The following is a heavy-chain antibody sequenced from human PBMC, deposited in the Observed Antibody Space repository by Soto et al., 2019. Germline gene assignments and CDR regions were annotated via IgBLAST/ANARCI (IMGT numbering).Heavy chain of an antibody. Sequence: PSETLSLTGTGSGGSNIRDCYYWSWIRQHPGKGLEWIAYISYSGSSYSNPSLKSRVTISADTSKNQFSLRLTSVTAADTAVYFCARATPDGSADFWGQGTLLTVSS. D-gene: IGHD3-10*01. CDR2: ISYSGSS. V-gene: IGHV4-31*03. CDR3: ARATPDGSADF. CDR1: GGSNIRDCYY. J-gene: IGHJ4*02.